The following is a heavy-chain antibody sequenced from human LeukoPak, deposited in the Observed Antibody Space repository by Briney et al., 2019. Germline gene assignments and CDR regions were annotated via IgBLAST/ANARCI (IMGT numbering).Heavy chain of an antibody. V-gene: IGHV3-23*01. Sequence: PGGSLRLSCAASGFTFSTYAMTWVRQAPGKGLEWVSGIRGDGGGTYYADSVKGRFTISRDNSKNTLYLQMNSLRAEDTAVYYCARDGTLDYWGQGTLVTVSP. CDR3: ARDGTLDY. J-gene: IGHJ4*02. CDR2: IRGDGGGT. D-gene: IGHD1-14*01. CDR1: GFTFSTYA.